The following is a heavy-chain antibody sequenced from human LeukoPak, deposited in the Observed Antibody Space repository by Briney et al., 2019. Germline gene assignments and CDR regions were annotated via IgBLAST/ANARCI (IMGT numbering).Heavy chain of an antibody. V-gene: IGHV3-21*01. Sequence: GVSLRLSCAASGFTFNYYNMNWVRQAPGKALEWVSSITSSGAYIFYADSVRGRFTISRDNAKDSLYLQMNSLGPEDTAVYYCARDPYSGNYGNYYYYYMDVWGKGTTVTISS. J-gene: IGHJ6*03. CDR2: ITSSGAYI. CDR3: ARDPYSGNYGNYYYYYMDV. CDR1: GFTFNYYN. D-gene: IGHD1-26*01.